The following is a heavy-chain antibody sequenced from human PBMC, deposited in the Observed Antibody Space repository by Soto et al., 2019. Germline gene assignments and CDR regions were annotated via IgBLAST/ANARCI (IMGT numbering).Heavy chain of an antibody. CDR2: VNPSGGST. V-gene: IGHV1-46*01. CDR3: AREENCSDGICYSEYFQR. CDR1: GYIFTAYS. Sequence: ASVKVSCKASGYIFTAYSMHWVRQAPGQGLEWMGVVNPSGGSTNYAQKFQGRITMTRDTSTSTVFMDLSSLTSEDTAVYYCAREENCSDGICYSEYFQRWGQGTLVTV. J-gene: IGHJ1*01. D-gene: IGHD2-15*01.